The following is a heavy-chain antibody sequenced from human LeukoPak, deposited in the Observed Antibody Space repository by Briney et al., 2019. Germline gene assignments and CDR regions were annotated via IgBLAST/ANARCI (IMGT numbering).Heavy chain of an antibody. V-gene: IGHV3-30*02. CDR3: ASIMVRGVMSDY. CDR2: IRYDGSNK. J-gene: IGHJ4*02. CDR1: GFTFSSYG. D-gene: IGHD3-10*01. Sequence: GGSLTLSCAASGFTFSSYGMHWVRQAPGKGLEWVAFIRYDGSNKYYADSVKGRFTISRDNSKNTLYLQMNSLKAEDTAVYHCASIMVRGVMSDYWGQGTLVTVSS.